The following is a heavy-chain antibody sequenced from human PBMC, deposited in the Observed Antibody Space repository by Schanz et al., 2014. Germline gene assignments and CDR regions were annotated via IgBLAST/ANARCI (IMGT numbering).Heavy chain of an antibody. J-gene: IGHJ3*02. Sequence: QLQLQESGPGLVKPSETLSLTCTVSGASISGSSDYWGWIRQSPGKGLEWIGNIYYTGTTYYNPSLKSRVSIPVDTSKTQVPLNLPSGTAADTAVFYCARRDNYLSAFDIWGQGTMVTVSS. D-gene: IGHD4-4*01. CDR2: IYYTGTT. CDR1: GASISGSSDY. V-gene: IGHV4-39*01. CDR3: ARRDNYLSAFDI.